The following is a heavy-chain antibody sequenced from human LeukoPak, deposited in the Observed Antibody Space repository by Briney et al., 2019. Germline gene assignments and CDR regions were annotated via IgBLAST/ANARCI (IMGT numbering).Heavy chain of an antibody. CDR2: ISSSSSYI. J-gene: IGHJ6*04. D-gene: IGHD3-10*02. CDR1: GFPFSSYS. V-gene: IGHV3-21*01. CDR3: AELGITMIGGV. Sequence: GGSLRLSCAASGFPFSSYSMNWVRQAPGKGLEWVSSISSSSSYIYYADSVKGRFTISRDNAKNSLYLQMNSLRAEDTAVYYCAELGITMIGGVWGKGTTVTISS.